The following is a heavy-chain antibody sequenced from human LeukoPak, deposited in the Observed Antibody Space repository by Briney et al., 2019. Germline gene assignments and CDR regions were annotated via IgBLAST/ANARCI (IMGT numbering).Heavy chain of an antibody. Sequence: SETLSLTCTVSRGSTSNYYWSWIRQPPGKGLEWIGYIYYSGSTNYNPSLKSRVTISVDTSKNQFSLKLSSVTAADTAVYYCARDRDLTSGYDLGYYYMDVWGKGTTVTVSS. CDR3: ARDRDLTSGYDLGYYYMDV. D-gene: IGHD5-12*01. CDR1: RGSTSNYY. V-gene: IGHV4-59*01. J-gene: IGHJ6*03. CDR2: IYYSGST.